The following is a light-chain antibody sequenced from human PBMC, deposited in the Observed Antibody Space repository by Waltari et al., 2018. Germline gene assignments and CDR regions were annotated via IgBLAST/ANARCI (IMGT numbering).Light chain of an antibody. J-gene: IGKJ2*01. CDR1: QDISNY. Sequence: IQMTQSPSSLSASVGDRVTITCHASQDISNYLNWYQQKPGKAPKLLIYDASNLETGVPSRFSGSGSGTDFTFTISSLQPEDIATYYCQQYDNLPYTFGQGTKLEIK. CDR3: QQYDNLPYT. CDR2: DAS. V-gene: IGKV1-33*01.